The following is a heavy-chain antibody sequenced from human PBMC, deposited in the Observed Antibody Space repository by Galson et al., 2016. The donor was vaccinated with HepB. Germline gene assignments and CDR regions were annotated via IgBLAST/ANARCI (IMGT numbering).Heavy chain of an antibody. CDR2: ITTVPGNA. CDR1: GYTFTTYA. Sequence: SVKVSCKASGYTFTTYAISWVRQAPGQGLEWMGWITTVPGNANYAQKSQGRVTMTTDTPTNTAYMELRSLRSDDTAVYYCARGRDYYFYSMDVWGQGTTVTVSS. J-gene: IGHJ6*02. V-gene: IGHV1-18*01. CDR3: ARGRDYYFYSMDV.